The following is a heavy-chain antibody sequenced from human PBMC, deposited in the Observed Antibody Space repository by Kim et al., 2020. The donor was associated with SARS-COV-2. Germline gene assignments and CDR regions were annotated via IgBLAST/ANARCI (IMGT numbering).Heavy chain of an antibody. D-gene: IGHD3-10*01. CDR1: GFTFSSYG. J-gene: IGHJ4*02. Sequence: GGSLRLSCAASGFTFSSYGMHWVRQAPGKGLEWVAVISYDGSNKYYADSVKGRFTISRDNSKNTLYLQMNSLRAEDTAVYYCAKDSYYGSGNNFDYWGQG. V-gene: IGHV3-30*18. CDR3: AKDSYYGSGNNFDY. CDR2: ISYDGSNK.